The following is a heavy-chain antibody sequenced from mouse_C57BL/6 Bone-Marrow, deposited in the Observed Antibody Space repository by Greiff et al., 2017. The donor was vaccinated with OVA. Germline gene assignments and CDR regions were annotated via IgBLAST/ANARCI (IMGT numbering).Heavy chain of an antibody. CDR3: ARGGSRGNWYFDV. V-gene: IGHV1-75*01. CDR2: IFPGSGST. D-gene: IGHD1-1*01. CDR1: GYTFTDYY. J-gene: IGHJ1*03. Sequence: VQLQQSGPELVKPGASVKISCKASGYTFTDYYINWVKQRPGQGLEWIGWIFPGSGSTYYNEKLKGKATLTVDKSSSTAYMLLSSLTSEDSAFYFCARGGSRGNWYFDVWGTGTTVTVSS.